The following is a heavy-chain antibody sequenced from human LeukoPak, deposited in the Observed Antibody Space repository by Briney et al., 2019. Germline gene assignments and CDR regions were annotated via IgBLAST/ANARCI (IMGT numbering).Heavy chain of an antibody. CDR3: ARATTGTRTVDY. Sequence: GESLKISCKGSGYSFTSYWIGWVRQMPGKGLESMGTIFPDDSHTTYSPSFQGQVTISADKSINTAYLQWSSLKASDTAIYYCARATTGTRTVDYWGQGTLVTVSS. CDR1: GYSFTSYW. D-gene: IGHD1-7*01. CDR2: IFPDDSHT. V-gene: IGHV5-51*01. J-gene: IGHJ4*02.